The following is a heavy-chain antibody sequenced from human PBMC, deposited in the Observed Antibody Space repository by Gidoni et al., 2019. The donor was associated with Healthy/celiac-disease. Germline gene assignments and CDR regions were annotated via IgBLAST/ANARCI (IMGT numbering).Heavy chain of an antibody. CDR3: AKDHSPLHFIVGAPTGY. V-gene: IGHV3-30*18. J-gene: IGHJ4*02. CDR1: GFTFSSYG. Sequence: QVQLVESGGGVVQPERSLRLSCAASGFTFSSYGMHWVRQAPGKGLEWVAVISYDGSNKYYADSVKGRFTISRDNSKNTLYLQMNSLRAEDTAVYYCAKDHSPLHFIVGAPTGYWGQGTLVTVSS. CDR2: ISYDGSNK. D-gene: IGHD1-26*01.